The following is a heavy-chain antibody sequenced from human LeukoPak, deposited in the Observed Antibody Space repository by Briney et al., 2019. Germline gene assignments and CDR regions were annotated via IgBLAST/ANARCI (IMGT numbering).Heavy chain of an antibody. Sequence: ASVKVSCKASGGTFSSYAISWVRQAPGQGLEWMGRIIPILGIANYAQKFQGRVTITADKSTSTAYMELSSLRSEDTAVYYCARVPDYGDRYYFDYWGQGTLVTVSS. CDR3: ARVPDYGDRYYFDY. J-gene: IGHJ4*02. D-gene: IGHD4-17*01. CDR2: IIPILGIA. CDR1: GGTFSSYA. V-gene: IGHV1-69*04.